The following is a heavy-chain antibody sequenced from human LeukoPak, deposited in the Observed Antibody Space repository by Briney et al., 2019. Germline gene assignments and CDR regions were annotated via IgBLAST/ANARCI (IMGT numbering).Heavy chain of an antibody. CDR2: ISAYNGNT. CDR3: AREGRGWYFDL. J-gene: IGHJ2*01. V-gene: IGHV1-18*01. Sequence: ASVKVSCKASGYTFSRYGISWVRQAPGQGLEWMGWISAYNGNTNYAQKYQGRVTMTRDTSISTAYMDLSRLRSDDTAVYYCAREGRGWYFDLWGRGTLVTVSS. CDR1: GYTFSRYG. D-gene: IGHD3-10*01.